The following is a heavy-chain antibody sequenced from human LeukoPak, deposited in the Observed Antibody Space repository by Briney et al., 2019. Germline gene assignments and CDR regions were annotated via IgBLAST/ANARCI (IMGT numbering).Heavy chain of an antibody. D-gene: IGHD3-22*01. Sequence: SGTLSLTCAVSGGSISSSNWWSWVRQPPGKGLEWIGEIYHSGSTNYNPSLKSRVTISVDKSKNQFSLKLSSVTAADTAVYYCARGGYYYDSSGYAPDDAFDIWGQGTMVTVSS. V-gene: IGHV4-4*02. CDR2: IYHSGST. CDR3: ARGGYYYDSSGYAPDDAFDI. J-gene: IGHJ3*02. CDR1: GGSISSSNW.